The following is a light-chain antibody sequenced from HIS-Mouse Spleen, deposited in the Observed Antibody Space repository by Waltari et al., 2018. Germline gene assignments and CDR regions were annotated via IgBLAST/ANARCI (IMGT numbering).Light chain of an antibody. Sequence: QSALTQPASVSGSPGQSIPIPCPGTSSDVGSYNLFPWYQQHPGKAPNLMIYEGSKRPSGVSNRFSGSKSGNTASLTISGLQAEDEADYYCCSYAGSSTWVFGGGTKLTVL. V-gene: IGLV2-23*01. CDR2: EGS. CDR1: SSDVGSYNL. J-gene: IGLJ3*02. CDR3: CSYAGSSTWV.